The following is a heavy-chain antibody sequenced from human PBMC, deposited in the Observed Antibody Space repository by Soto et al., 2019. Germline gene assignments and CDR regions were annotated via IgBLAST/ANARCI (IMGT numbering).Heavy chain of an antibody. V-gene: IGHV4-59*07. CDR3: ARQQYTVVTAFDV. CDR1: GGSITPYY. Sequence: QVQLQESGPGLVKTSDTLSLTCTVSGGSITPYYWSWIRQPPGKGLEWIGYVSYSGKTGYNPSLKSRVSMSIDTFKNEFSLKLTSLTAADAATYYCARQQYTVVTAFDVWGQGTTVAVSS. J-gene: IGHJ3*01. D-gene: IGHD2-15*01. CDR2: VSYSGKT.